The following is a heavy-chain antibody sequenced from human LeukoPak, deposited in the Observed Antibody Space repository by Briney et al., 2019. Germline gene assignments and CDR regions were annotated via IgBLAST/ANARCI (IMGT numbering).Heavy chain of an antibody. D-gene: IGHD3-10*01. J-gene: IGHJ3*02. CDR3: ARPLTEGFGDYLGAFDI. Sequence: PSETLSLTCTVSGGSISSSSYYWGWIRQPPGKGLEWIGSIYYSGSTYYNPSLKSRVTISVDTSKNQFSLKLSSVTAADTAVYYCARPLTEGFGDYLGAFDIWGQGTMVTVSS. CDR1: GGSISSSSYY. V-gene: IGHV4-39*01. CDR2: IYYSGST.